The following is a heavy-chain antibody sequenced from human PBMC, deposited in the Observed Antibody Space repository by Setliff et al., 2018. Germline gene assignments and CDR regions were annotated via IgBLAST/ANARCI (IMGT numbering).Heavy chain of an antibody. CDR2: VLYSGTT. CDR1: GASIRGGSGGSFY. Sequence: SETLSLTCTVSGASIRGGSGGSFYWAWIRQPPGKGLEWIGSVLYSGTTFYNPSLKSPVTIPVDTSNNQFSLNLKSVTAADTAVYFCARTGTYRYFDFWGQGTQVTVSS. CDR3: ARTGTYRYFDF. J-gene: IGHJ4*02. V-gene: IGHV4-39*01. D-gene: IGHD1-1*01.